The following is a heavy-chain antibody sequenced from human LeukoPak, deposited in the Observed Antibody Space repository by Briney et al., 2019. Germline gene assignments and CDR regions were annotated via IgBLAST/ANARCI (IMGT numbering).Heavy chain of an antibody. Sequence: GGSLRLSCAASGFTFSDYYMSWIRQAPGKGLEWVSYISSSGSTIYYADSVEGRFTISRDNAKNSLYLQMNSLRAEDTAVYYCATTPSDIVVVPAAFSYYYYMDVWGKGTTVTVSS. V-gene: IGHV3-11*04. CDR2: ISSSGSTI. CDR1: GFTFSDYY. CDR3: ATTPSDIVVVPAAFSYYYYMDV. D-gene: IGHD2-2*01. J-gene: IGHJ6*03.